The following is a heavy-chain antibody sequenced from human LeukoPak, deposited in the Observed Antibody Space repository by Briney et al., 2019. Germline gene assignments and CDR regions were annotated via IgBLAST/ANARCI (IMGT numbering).Heavy chain of an antibody. CDR3: AKGGKQQWPYYYYMDV. CDR2: ISGSGIST. V-gene: IGHV3-23*01. CDR1: GFTFSNYA. D-gene: IGHD6-19*01. J-gene: IGHJ6*03. Sequence: GGSLRLSCAASGFTFSNYAMSWVRQSPGQGLEWVSAISGSGISTYYADSVKGRFTISRDHSKNTLDLQMNSLRVEDTAVYYCAKGGKQQWPYYYYMDVWGKGTTVTVSS.